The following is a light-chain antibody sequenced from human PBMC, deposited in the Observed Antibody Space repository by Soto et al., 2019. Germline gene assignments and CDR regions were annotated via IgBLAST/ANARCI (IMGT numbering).Light chain of an antibody. J-gene: IGLJ1*01. CDR3: CSHAASYSYV. CDR2: DVT. V-gene: IGLV2-11*01. Sequence: QSALTQPRSVSGSPGQSVTISCTGTSSDVGAYNYVSWYQQHPGKAPKLMIYDVTTRPSGVPDRFSGSKSGNTASLTISGLQAEDEADYYCCSHAASYSYVFGTGTKVTVL. CDR1: SSDVGAYNY.